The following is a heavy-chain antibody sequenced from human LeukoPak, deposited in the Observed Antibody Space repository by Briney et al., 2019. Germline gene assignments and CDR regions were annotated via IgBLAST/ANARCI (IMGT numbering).Heavy chain of an antibody. J-gene: IGHJ4*02. V-gene: IGHV3-74*01. D-gene: IGHD5-18*01. Sequence: PGGSLRLSCAVSGFTFSSYWMHWVRQAPGKGLVWVSRINSDGSSTSYADSVKGRFTISRDNAKNTLYLQMNSLRAEDTAVYYCASLSGYSYGVDYWGQGTLVTVSS. CDR1: GFTFSSYW. CDR2: INSDGSST. CDR3: ASLSGYSYGVDY.